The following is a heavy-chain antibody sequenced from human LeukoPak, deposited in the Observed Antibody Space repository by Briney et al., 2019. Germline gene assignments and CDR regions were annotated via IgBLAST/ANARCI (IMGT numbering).Heavy chain of an antibody. CDR3: TTWDYCSSTSCQIDY. CDR2: MSGSGGST. V-gene: IGHV3-23*01. CDR1: GFTFSIYG. J-gene: IGHJ4*02. Sequence: GGSLRLSCAASGFTFSIYGMSWVRQAPGRGLEWVSAMSGSGGSTYYADSVKGRFTISRDNAKNSLYLQMNSLRAEDTAVYYCTTWDYCSSTSCQIDYWGQGTLVTVSS. D-gene: IGHD2-2*01.